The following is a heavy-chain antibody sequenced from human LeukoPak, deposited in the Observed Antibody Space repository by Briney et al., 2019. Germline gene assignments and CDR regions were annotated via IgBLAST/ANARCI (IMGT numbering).Heavy chain of an antibody. J-gene: IGHJ3*01. D-gene: IGHD1/OR15-1a*01. V-gene: IGHV3-74*01. CDR2: ITSDGSTT. CDR3: ARGWEQQGVGAFHV. CDR1: GFSFSIYW. Sequence: GSLRLSCFASGFSFSIYWMHWVRQAPGKGLVWVSRITSDGSTTNYADSVEGRFTISRDNAKNTLFLQMNSLRAEDTAVYYCARGWEQQGVGAFHVWGQGTMVTASS.